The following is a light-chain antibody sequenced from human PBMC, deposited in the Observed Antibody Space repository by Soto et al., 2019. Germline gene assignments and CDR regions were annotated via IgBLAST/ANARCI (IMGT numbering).Light chain of an antibody. CDR1: QSVLYSSNNKNY. CDR3: QQYYSTPVT. J-gene: IGKJ4*01. CDR2: WAS. V-gene: IGKV4-1*01. Sequence: DIVMTQSPDSLAVSLGERATINCKSSQSVLYSSNNKNYLAWYQQKPGQPPKLLIYWASTRESGVPDRFSGSGSGTDFTFTISSLQAEDVAVYYCQQYYSTPVTFGGGTRVEIK.